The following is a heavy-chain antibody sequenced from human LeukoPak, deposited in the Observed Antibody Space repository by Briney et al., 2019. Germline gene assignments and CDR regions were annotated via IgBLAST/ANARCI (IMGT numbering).Heavy chain of an antibody. V-gene: IGHV4-59*01. CDR3: ARGIAAAGGTAFDY. CDR1: GGSISTYF. CDR2: IYYSGST. J-gene: IGHJ4*02. D-gene: IGHD6-13*01. Sequence: PSETLSLTCTVSGGSISTYFWSWIRQPPGKGLDWIGYIYYSGSTDYNPSLKSRVTILVDTSKNQFSLKLSPVTAADTAVYYCARGIAAAGGTAFDYWGQGALVTVSS.